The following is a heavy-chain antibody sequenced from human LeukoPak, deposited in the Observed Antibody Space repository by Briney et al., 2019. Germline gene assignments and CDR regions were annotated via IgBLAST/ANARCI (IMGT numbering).Heavy chain of an antibody. CDR1: GGSISSSSYY. CDR2: IYYSGST. CDR3: ARRVGATPFRAFDI. V-gene: IGHV4-39*01. D-gene: IGHD1-26*01. J-gene: IGHJ3*02. Sequence: SETPSLTCTVSGGSISSSSYYWGWIRQPPGKGLEWIGSIYYSGSTYYNPSLKSRVTISVDTSKNQFSLKLSSVTAADTAVYYCARRVGATPFRAFDIWGQGTMVTVSS.